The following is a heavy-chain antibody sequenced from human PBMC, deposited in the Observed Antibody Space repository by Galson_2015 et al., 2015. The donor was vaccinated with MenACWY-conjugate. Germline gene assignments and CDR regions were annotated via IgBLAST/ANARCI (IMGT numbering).Heavy chain of an antibody. D-gene: IGHD1-26*01. Sequence: QSGAEVKKPGESLKISCKTTGYSFTTYWIAWVRQMPGTGLEWMGLTSPGDSNTRYSPSFQGQVTISADKSISTAYLQWSSLKASDTAMYYCARPPPGGRGMDVWGQGTTVTVSS. CDR1: GYSFTTYW. CDR3: ARPPPGGRGMDV. V-gene: IGHV5-51*01. CDR2: TSPGDSNT. J-gene: IGHJ6*02.